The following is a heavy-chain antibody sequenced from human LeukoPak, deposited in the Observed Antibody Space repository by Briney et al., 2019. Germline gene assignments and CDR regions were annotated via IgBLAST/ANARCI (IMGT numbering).Heavy chain of an antibody. V-gene: IGHV4-31*03. Sequence: ETSQTLSLTCTVSGGSISSGGYYWSWIRQHPGKGLEWIGYIYYSGSTYYNPSLKSRVTISVDTSKNQFSLKLSSVTAADTAVYYCASTYYDILTGYYSYGMDVWGQGTTVTVSS. CDR2: IYYSGST. CDR3: ASTYYDILTGYYSYGMDV. D-gene: IGHD3-9*01. CDR1: GGSISSGGYY. J-gene: IGHJ6*02.